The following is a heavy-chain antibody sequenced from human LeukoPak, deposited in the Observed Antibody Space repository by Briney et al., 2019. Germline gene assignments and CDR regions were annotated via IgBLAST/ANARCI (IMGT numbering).Heavy chain of an antibody. J-gene: IGHJ4*02. Sequence: PGGSLRLSCAASGFTFSSYGMHWVRQAPGMGLEWVAIISKDGNIRNYAASVKGRFTVSRDNSKSTLYLQMNNLRIDDTAIYYCAGETFESWGQGTLVTVSS. CDR1: GFTFSSYG. CDR2: ISKDGNIR. V-gene: IGHV3-30*03. CDR3: AGETFES.